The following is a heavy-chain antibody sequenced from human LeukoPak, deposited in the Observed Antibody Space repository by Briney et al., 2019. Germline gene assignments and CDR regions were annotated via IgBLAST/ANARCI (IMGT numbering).Heavy chain of an antibody. V-gene: IGHV3-30*04. CDR2: ISYDGSNK. CDR3: TRGMDIVIVPAATLDY. CDR1: GFTFSSYA. D-gene: IGHD2-2*03. J-gene: IGHJ4*02. Sequence: PGGSLRLSCAASGFTFSSYAMHWVRQAPGTGLEWVAVISYDGSNKYYADSVKGRFTISRDNSKNTLYLQMNSLRAEDTAVYYCTRGMDIVIVPAATLDYWGQGTLVTVSS.